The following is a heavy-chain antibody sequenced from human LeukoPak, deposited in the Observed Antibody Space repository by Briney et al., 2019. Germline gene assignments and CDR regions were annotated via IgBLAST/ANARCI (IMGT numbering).Heavy chain of an antibody. CDR1: GYTFTIYG. CDR3: ARDTEFPFGYCTTGVCLGDY. CDR2: IRASNGNT. D-gene: IGHD2-8*01. Sequence: ASVKVSCKASGYTFTIYGISWVRKAPGQGLQWMGWIRASNGNTNYAQKLQGRVTMTTDTSTSTAYMELRSLRSDDTAVYYCARDTEFPFGYCTTGVCLGDYWGQGTLVTVSS. J-gene: IGHJ4*02. V-gene: IGHV1-18*01.